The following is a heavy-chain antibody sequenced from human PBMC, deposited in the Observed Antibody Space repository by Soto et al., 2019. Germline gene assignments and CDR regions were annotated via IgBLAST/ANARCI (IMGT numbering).Heavy chain of an antibody. CDR1: GFTFSSYA. CDR2: ISGSGGST. CDR3: ANAGEDYYYYMDV. D-gene: IGHD7-27*01. J-gene: IGHJ6*03. Sequence: GGSLRLSCASSGFTFSSYAMILVRQAPGKGLEWVSAISGSGGSTYYADSVKGRFTISRDNSKNTLYLQMNSLRAEDTAVYYCANAGEDYYYYMDVWGKGTTVTVSS. V-gene: IGHV3-23*01.